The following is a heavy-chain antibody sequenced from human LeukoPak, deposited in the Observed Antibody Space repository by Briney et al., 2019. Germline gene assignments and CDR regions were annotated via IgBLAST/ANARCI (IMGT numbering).Heavy chain of an antibody. CDR1: GGSIRSSNYY. D-gene: IGHD2/OR15-2a*01. V-gene: IGHV4-39*01. Sequence: PSETLSLTCTVSGGSIRSSNYYWGWIRQPPGKGLEWIGNIYYSGSTYYNSSLKSRVSISVDTSMNQFSLKLSSVTAADTAVYYCARSYLANRYYYIDVWGKGTTVTVSS. CDR2: IYYSGST. CDR3: ARSYLANRYYYIDV. J-gene: IGHJ6*03.